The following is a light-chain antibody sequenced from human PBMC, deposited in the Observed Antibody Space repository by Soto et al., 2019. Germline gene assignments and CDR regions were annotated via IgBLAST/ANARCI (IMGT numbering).Light chain of an antibody. Sequence: DIQMTQSPSTLSASVGDRVSINCRASQSISAWLAWYQQRPGKAPRLLIYKASTLEIGVPSRFSGSGSGTEFTLTISGLLSEDFALYYCQQYNNWPRTFGQGTNV. V-gene: IGKV1-5*03. CDR2: KAS. J-gene: IGKJ1*01. CDR3: QQYNNWPRT. CDR1: QSISAW.